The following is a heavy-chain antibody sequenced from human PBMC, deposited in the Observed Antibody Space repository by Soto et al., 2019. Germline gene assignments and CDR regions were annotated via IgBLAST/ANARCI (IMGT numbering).Heavy chain of an antibody. V-gene: IGHV4-39*07. CDR1: GGSLSSSSYY. J-gene: IGHJ4*02. D-gene: IGHD3-22*01. Sequence: SETLSLTCTGSGGSLSSSSYYWGWIRQPPGKGLEWVGCIYYSGSTYYNPSLKSRVTISVATSKNQFSLKLSSVTAADTAVYYCARGRSSVFEYYYDSSGYYSGAYFDYWGQGTLVTVSS. CDR2: IYYSGST. CDR3: ARGRSSVFEYYYDSSGYYSGAYFDY.